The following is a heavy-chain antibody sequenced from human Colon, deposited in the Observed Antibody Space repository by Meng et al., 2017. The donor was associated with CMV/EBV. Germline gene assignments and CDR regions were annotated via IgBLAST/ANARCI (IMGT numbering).Heavy chain of an antibody. CDR2: IYHTGTT. V-gene: IGHV4-30-4*08. CDR1: GAPFITGDHY. Sequence: TVSGAPFITGDHYWNWVRQSPGKGLEWIGYIYHTGTTHLNPSLKSRLTLSVDTSKNQFSLNLTSLTAADTAVYYCARGVRFLGWFSADWGQGTLVTVSS. CDR3: ARGVRFLGWFSAD. D-gene: IGHD3-3*01. J-gene: IGHJ4*02.